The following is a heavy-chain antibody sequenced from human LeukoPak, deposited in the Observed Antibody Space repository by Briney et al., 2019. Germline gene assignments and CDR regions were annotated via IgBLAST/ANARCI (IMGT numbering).Heavy chain of an antibody. D-gene: IGHD3-22*01. Sequence: ASVKVSCKASGYTFTSYGISRVRQAPGQGLEWMGWISAYNGNTNYAQKLQGRVTMTTDTSTSTAYMELRSLRSDDTAVYYCAREGLDYYDSSCDYWGQGTLVTVSS. V-gene: IGHV1-18*01. J-gene: IGHJ4*02. CDR1: GYTFTSYG. CDR3: AREGLDYYDSSCDY. CDR2: ISAYNGNT.